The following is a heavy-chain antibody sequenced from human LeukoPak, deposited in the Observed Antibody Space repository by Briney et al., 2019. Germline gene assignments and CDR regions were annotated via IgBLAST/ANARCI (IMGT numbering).Heavy chain of an antibody. D-gene: IGHD5-24*01. CDR3: ARLPRWGGYIYPPPALDYMDV. V-gene: IGHV4-39*01. CDR2: IYYSGST. Sequence: SETLSLTCTVSGGSISSSSYYWGWIRQPPGKGLEWIGSIYYSGSTYYNPSLKSRVTISVDTSKNQFSLKLSSVTAADTAVYYCARLPRWGGYIYPPPALDYMDVWGKGTTVTVSS. J-gene: IGHJ6*03. CDR1: GGSISSSSYY.